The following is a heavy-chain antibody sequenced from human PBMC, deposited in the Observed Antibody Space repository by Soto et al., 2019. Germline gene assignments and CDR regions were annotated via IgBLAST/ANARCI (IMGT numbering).Heavy chain of an antibody. CDR2: ISSSSSYI. Sequence: GGSQRLSCAASGFTFSSYSMNWVRQAPGKGLEWVSSISSSSSYIYYADSVKGRFTISRDNAKNSLYLQMNSLRAEDTAVYYCARSVDYYDSLDAFDIWGQGTMVTVSS. CDR3: ARSVDYYDSLDAFDI. V-gene: IGHV3-21*01. CDR1: GFTFSSYS. D-gene: IGHD3-22*01. J-gene: IGHJ3*02.